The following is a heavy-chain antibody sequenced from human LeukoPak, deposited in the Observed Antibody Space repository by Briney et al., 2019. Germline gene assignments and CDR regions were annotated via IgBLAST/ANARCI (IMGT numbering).Heavy chain of an antibody. CDR1: GGSIRSYY. CDR3: ARDRITIFGVAPSEPDYYMDV. D-gene: IGHD3-3*01. V-gene: IGHV4-59*01. J-gene: IGHJ6*03. CDR2: IYYSGST. Sequence: PSETLSLTCTVSGGSIRSYYWSWIRQPPGKGLEWIGYIYYSGSTNYNPSLKSRVTISFDTSKTQFSLKLSSVTAADTAVYYCARDRITIFGVAPSEPDYYMDVWGKGTTVTVSS.